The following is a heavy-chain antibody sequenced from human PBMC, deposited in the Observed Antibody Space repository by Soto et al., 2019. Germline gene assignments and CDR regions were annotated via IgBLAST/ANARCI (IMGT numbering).Heavy chain of an antibody. Sequence: SSETLSLTCTVSGGSVSSGSYYWSWIRQPPGKGLEWIGYIYYSGSTNYNPSLKSRVTISVDTSKNQFSLKLSSVTAADTAVYYCARDEVRIVATIYYYYYGMDVWGQGTTVTVSS. V-gene: IGHV4-61*01. D-gene: IGHD5-12*01. CDR1: GGSVSSGSYY. CDR3: ARDEVRIVATIYYYYYGMDV. CDR2: IYYSGST. J-gene: IGHJ6*02.